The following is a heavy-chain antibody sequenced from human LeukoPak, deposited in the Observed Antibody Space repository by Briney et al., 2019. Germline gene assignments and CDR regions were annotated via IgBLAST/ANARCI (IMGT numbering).Heavy chain of an antibody. D-gene: IGHD3-3*01. CDR1: GGSMSSYS. J-gene: IGHJ3*02. CDR2: VYNSGST. CDR3: AAGWISGVVSRDAFER. V-gene: IGHV4-59*01. Sequence: SETLSLTCDVSGGSMSSYSWSWIRQPPGKGLEWIGHVYNSGSTNYNPSVKSRLTMSVDTSKNQFSLMLSSVTAADTAVYYCAAGWISGVVSRDAFERWGQGTMVIVSS.